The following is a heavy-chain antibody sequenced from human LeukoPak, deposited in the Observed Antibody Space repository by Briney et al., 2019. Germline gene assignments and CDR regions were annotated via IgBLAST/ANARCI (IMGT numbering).Heavy chain of an antibody. CDR2: INPSGWST. V-gene: IGHV1-46*01. J-gene: IGHJ4*02. CDR3: ASDLAGFEYSSSPGGMGFDY. Sequence: ASVKDSCKASGCIFTSYYMHWVRQAAGQGLEWMGIINPSGWSTSYVQKFRERVIMNRDRYTRTVYIELRSLRSEDTAVYYCASDLAGFEYSSSPGGMGFDYWGQGTLVTVSS. CDR1: GCIFTSYY. D-gene: IGHD6-6*01.